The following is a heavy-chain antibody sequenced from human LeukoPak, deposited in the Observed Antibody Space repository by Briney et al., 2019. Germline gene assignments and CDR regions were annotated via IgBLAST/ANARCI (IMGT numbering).Heavy chain of an antibody. D-gene: IGHD2-21*01. Sequence: ASVKVSCKASGCTLSSYAIGGVRQAPGRGLEWMGGIIPMFGTAKYAQKFQGRVTITADESTSTAYMELRSLRSEDTAVYYCARDSSEFRSLIPHWGQGTLVTVSS. CDR2: IIPMFGTA. V-gene: IGHV1-69*13. J-gene: IGHJ1*01. CDR1: GCTLSSYA. CDR3: ARDSSEFRSLIPH.